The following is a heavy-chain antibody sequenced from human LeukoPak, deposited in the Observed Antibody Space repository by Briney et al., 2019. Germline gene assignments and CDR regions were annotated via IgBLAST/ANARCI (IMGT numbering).Heavy chain of an antibody. CDR1: GGSISSYY. D-gene: IGHD5-18*01. J-gene: IGHJ4*02. Sequence: SETMSLTCTVSGGSISSYYWSWLRQPAGKGLEWIGRIYTSGSTNYNPSLKSRVTMSVDTSKNQFSLKLSSVTAADTAVYYCARDKFVAAMATTGFDYWGQGTLVTVSS. CDR2: IYTSGST. CDR3: ARDKFVAAMATTGFDY. V-gene: IGHV4-4*07.